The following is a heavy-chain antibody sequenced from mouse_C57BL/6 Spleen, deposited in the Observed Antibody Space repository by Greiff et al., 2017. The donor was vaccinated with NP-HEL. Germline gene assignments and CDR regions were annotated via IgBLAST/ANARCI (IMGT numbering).Heavy chain of an antibody. J-gene: IGHJ1*03. V-gene: IGHV2-2*01. D-gene: IGHD1-1*01. CDR1: GFSLTSYG. CDR3: ARNSAVVATHYWYFDV. CDR2: IWSGGST. Sequence: QVQLKESGPGLVQPSQSLSITCTVSGFSLTSYGVHWVRQSPGKGLEWLGVIWSGGSTDYNAAFISRLSISKDNSKSQVFFKMNSLQADDTAIYYCARNSAVVATHYWYFDVWGTGTTVTVSS.